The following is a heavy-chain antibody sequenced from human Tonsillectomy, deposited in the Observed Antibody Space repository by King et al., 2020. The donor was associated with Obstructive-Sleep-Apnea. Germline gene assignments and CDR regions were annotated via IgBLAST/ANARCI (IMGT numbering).Heavy chain of an antibody. CDR3: AREAQGYFGLDV. CDR1: GFIFGRND. J-gene: IGHJ6*02. Sequence: VQLVESGGGVVQPGRSLRLSCAASGFIFGRNDMHWVRQAPGKGLEGVAVVSEDERNKDYADSVKGRFSISRDNSKNVLFRQMNSLRIEDTAVHYCAREAQGYFGLDVWGQGTTVTVSS. V-gene: IGHV3-30*03. CDR2: VSEDERNK.